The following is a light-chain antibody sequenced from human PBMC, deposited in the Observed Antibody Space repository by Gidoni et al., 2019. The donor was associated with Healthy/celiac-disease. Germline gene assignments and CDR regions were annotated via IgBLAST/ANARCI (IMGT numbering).Light chain of an antibody. CDR1: QDISNY. CDR3: QQYDNLAWT. CDR2: DAS. Sequence: DIQMTQSPPSLSASVGDRVTITCQASQDISNYLNWYQQKPGKAPKLLIYDASNLETGVPSRFSGSGSGTDFTFTISSLQPEDIATYYCQQYDNLAWTFGQGTKVEIK. J-gene: IGKJ1*01. V-gene: IGKV1-33*01.